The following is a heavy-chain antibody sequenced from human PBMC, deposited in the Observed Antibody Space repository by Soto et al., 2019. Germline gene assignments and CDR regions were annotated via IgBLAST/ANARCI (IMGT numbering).Heavy chain of an antibody. D-gene: IGHD6-19*01. CDR1: GFTFSTYA. V-gene: IGHV3-23*01. J-gene: IGHJ4*02. CDR3: AKERSSGWSLDY. Sequence: EVLLLESGGGLVQPGGSLRLSCAASGFTFSTYAMNWVRQAPGKGLEWVSGISGSGDSTYYADSVKGRFTVSRDNSKNTLYLQMNSLRAEDTAVFYCAKERSSGWSLDYWGQGTLVTVSS. CDR2: ISGSGDST.